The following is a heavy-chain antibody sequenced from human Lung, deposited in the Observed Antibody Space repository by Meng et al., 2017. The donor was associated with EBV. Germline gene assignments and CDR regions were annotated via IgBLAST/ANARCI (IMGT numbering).Heavy chain of an antibody. CDR3: AKNRPRGVATGANWFDP. CDR2: TSTDNGNT. J-gene: IGHJ5*02. D-gene: IGHD5-12*01. CDR1: GDPCACYG. Sequence: HLVQSEASGTSPGASLKVPCKTSGDPCACYGISWLRQAPGQGLEWRGWTSTDNGNTNYAPKLQGRVTMTTDKSPCTAYMELRSLRSDETAVYYGAKNRPRGVATGANWFDPWGQGTLVTVSS. V-gene: IGHV1-18*01.